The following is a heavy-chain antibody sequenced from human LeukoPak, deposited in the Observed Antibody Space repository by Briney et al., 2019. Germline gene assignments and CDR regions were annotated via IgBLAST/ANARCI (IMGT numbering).Heavy chain of an antibody. V-gene: IGHV3-21*01. Sequence: GGSLRLSCAASGFTFSSYSMTWVRQAPGKGLEWVSSISSSSSYIYYADSVKGRFTISRDNAKNSLYLQMNSLRVEDTAVFYCATTSYFYGMVVWGQGTTVTVSS. CDR2: ISSSSSYI. CDR3: ATTSYFYGMVV. J-gene: IGHJ6*02. CDR1: GFTFSSYS.